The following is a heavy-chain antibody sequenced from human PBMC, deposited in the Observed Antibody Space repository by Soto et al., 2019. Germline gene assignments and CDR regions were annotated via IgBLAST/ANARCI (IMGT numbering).Heavy chain of an antibody. CDR1: GFTFGSYA. Sequence: GGSLRLSCVASGFTFGSYAMSWVRQAPEKGPEWVAILGGNGFTTYYADSVKGRFTISGDKSKSTLFLQMNSLRADDTGVYYCAKALRPSLNFFYYMDVWGRGTSVTVSS. J-gene: IGHJ6*03. CDR2: LGGNGFTT. CDR3: AKALRPSLNFFYYMDV. V-gene: IGHV3-23*01. D-gene: IGHD2-2*01.